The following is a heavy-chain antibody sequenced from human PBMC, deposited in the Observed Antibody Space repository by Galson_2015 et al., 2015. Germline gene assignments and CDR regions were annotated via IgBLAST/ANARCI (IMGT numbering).Heavy chain of an antibody. J-gene: IGHJ5*02. D-gene: IGHD3-10*01. CDR3: ARMVGDSPGS. Sequence: CAISGDSVSSNSAAWNWIRQSPSRGLEWLGRTYYRSKWYNGYAASVKGRITINPDTSKNQFSLQLNSVTPEDTAVYYCARMVGDSPGSWGQGTLVTVSS. V-gene: IGHV6-1*01. CDR1: GDSVSSNSAA. CDR2: TYYRSKWYN.